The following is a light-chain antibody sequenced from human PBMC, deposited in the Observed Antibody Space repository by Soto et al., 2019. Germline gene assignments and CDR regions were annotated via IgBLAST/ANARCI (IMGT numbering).Light chain of an antibody. CDR2: STS. CDR3: EEYDSPIWT. V-gene: IGKV3-20*01. J-gene: IGKJ1*01. Sequence: NVLTQSPGTLSLSPGARATLSCRASQSVGSSYLAWYQQKPGQAPRLLIYSTSSRATGIRDRFSGSGSGTDFTLTISRLEPEEFEVDYCEEYDSPIWTFGQGTKVEIK. CDR1: QSVGSSY.